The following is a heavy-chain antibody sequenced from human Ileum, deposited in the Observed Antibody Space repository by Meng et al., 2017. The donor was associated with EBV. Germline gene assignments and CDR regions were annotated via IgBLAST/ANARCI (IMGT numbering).Heavy chain of an antibody. CDR2: TSHSGST. V-gene: IGHV4-4*02. CDR1: GGSISRRDW. D-gene: IGHD3-22*01. Sequence: QVQLQESGPGLVKPSETLSLTCAVSGGSISRRDWGSWVRQPPGKGLEWIGETSHSGSTNYSPSLKSRVTISLDKSKNQLSLKLNSVTAADTAVYYCASSDYYRSDYWGQGTLVTVSS. CDR3: ASSDYYRSDY. J-gene: IGHJ4*02.